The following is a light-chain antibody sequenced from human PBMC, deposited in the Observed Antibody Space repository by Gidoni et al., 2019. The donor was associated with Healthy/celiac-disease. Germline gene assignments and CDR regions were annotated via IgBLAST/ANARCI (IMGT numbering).Light chain of an antibody. CDR2: QDS. J-gene: IGLJ2*01. Sequence: SYERTQPPSVSVPPGQTASITCSGDKLGDKYACWYQQKPGQSPVLVIYQDSKRPSGIPERFSGSNSGNTATLTISGTQAMDEADYYCQAWDSSTVVFGGGTKLTVL. CDR1: KLGDKY. CDR3: QAWDSSTVV. V-gene: IGLV3-1*01.